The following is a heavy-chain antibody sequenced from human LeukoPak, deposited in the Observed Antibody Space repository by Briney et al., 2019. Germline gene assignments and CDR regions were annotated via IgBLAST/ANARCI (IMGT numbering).Heavy chain of an antibody. CDR1: GFTFSSYA. CDR3: AKADTSGWYNFDY. D-gene: IGHD6-19*01. CDR2: ISGSGGST. Sequence: PGGSLRLSCAASGFTFSSYAMSWVRQAPGKGLEWVSAISGSGGSTYYADSVKGRFTISRDDSKNTLYLQMNSLRPEDTAVYYCAKADTSGWYNFDYWGQGTLVTVPS. J-gene: IGHJ4*02. V-gene: IGHV3-23*01.